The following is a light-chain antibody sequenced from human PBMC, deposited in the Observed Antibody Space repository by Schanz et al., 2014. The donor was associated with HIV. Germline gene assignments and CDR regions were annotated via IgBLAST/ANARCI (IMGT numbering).Light chain of an antibody. V-gene: IGLV2-14*03. CDR2: DVS. CDR1: SSDVGYYDY. J-gene: IGLJ2*01. Sequence: QSALTQPASVSGSPGQSITISCTGTSSDVGYYDYVSWYQQHPGKAPKVMIYDVSNRPSGVSNRFSGSKSGNTASLTISGLQAEDEAGYYCSSYTSSSTVLFGGGTKLTVL. CDR3: SSYTSSSTVL.